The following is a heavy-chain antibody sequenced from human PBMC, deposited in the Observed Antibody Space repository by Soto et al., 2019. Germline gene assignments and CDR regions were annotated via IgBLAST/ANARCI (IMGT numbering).Heavy chain of an antibody. CDR3: ARDRGYCRSNGCWNFDH. Sequence: SSVKVSCKASRYTFTDYYMHWVRQAPGQGLEWMGWINPKSGGTNYAQKFQGRVTMTRDTSISTDYMELSRLRSDDTAVYYCARDRGYCRSNGCWNFDHWGHGTLVTVSS. D-gene: IGHD2-2*01. CDR2: INPKSGGT. CDR1: RYTFTDYY. J-gene: IGHJ4*01. V-gene: IGHV1-2*02.